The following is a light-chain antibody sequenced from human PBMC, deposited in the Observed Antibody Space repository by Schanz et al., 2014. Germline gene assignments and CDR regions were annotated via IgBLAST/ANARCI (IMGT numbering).Light chain of an antibody. CDR1: QSVSSN. Sequence: EIVMTQSPATLSVSPGERATLSCRASQSVSSNLAWYQQRPGQAPRLLMFGASTRATGIPARFSGSGSGTEFTLTISRVEPEDSAVYYCQQYGESLWTFGPGTRVEIK. J-gene: IGKJ1*01. V-gene: IGKV3-15*01. CDR2: GAS. CDR3: QQYGESLWT.